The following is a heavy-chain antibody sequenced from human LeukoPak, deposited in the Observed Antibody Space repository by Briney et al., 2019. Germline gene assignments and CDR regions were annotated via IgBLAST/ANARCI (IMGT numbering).Heavy chain of an antibody. V-gene: IGHV3-23*01. Sequence: GGSLRLSCAASGFTFSSYAMCWVRQAPGKGLQWVSPISGSGSSTYYADSVKGRFTISRDNSKNTLFLQVSSLRAEDTAVYYCVKGSRGNYDTWGQGTLVTVSS. CDR3: VKGSRGNYDT. CDR2: ISGSGSST. J-gene: IGHJ5*02. CDR1: GFTFSSYA. D-gene: IGHD5-24*01.